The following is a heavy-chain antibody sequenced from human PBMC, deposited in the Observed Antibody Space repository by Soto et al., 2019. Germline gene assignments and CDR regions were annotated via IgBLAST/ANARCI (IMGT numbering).Heavy chain of an antibody. J-gene: IGHJ6*03. V-gene: IGHV3-53*04. CDR2: IYSGGST. CDR3: ARGGFHDYGDYWGGYYMDV. CDR1: GFTVSSNY. D-gene: IGHD4-17*01. Sequence: EVQLVESGGGLVQPGGSLRLSCAASGFTVSSNYMSWVRQAPGKGLEWVSVIYSGGSTYYADSVKGRFTISRHNSKNTLYLQMNSLRAEDTAVYYCARGGFHDYGDYWGGYYMDVWGKGTTVTVSS.